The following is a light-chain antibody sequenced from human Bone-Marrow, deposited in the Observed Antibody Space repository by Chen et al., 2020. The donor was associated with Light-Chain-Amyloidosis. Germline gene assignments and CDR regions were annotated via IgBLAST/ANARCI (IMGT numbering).Light chain of an antibody. CDR1: NIGSTS. J-gene: IGLJ3*02. CDR2: DDS. CDR3: QVWDRSSDRPV. V-gene: IGLV3-21*02. Sequence: SYVLTQPSSVSVAPGQTAMIACGGHNIGSTSVHWYQPTPGQAPLLVVYDDSDRPSGIPERLSGSKSGNTATLTISRVEGGDEADYYCQVWDRSSDRPVFGGGTKLTVL.